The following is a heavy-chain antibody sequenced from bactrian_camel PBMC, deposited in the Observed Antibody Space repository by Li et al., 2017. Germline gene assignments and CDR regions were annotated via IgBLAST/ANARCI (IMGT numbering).Heavy chain of an antibody. V-gene: IGHV3-3*01. CDR1: GSLHSNFC. CDR3: AANRVCGSNWSRLAY. CDR2: IRFGSGAA. D-gene: IGHD6*01. Sequence: HVQLVESGGGSVQAGGQLRLSCAASGSLHSNFCMGWFRQGPGKEREGVAVIRFGSGAAAYADSVKGRFTISQDNAKNTVYLQMNSLEPEDTAMYYCAANRVCGSNWSRLAYWGQGTQVTVS. J-gene: IGHJ4*01.